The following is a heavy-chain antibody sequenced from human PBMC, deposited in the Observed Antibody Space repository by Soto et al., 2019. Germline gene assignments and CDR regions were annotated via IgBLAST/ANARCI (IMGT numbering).Heavy chain of an antibody. V-gene: IGHV3-23*01. CDR3: AKYGAFEYSSSSYYYYYMDV. CDR1: GFAFSSYA. CDR2: ISGSGGST. Sequence: GGSLRLSCAASGFAFSSYAMSWVRQAPGKGLEWVSAISGSGGSTYYADSVKGRFTISRDNSKNTLYLQMNSLRAEDTAVYYCAKYGAFEYSSSSYYYYYMDVWGKGTTVTVSS. D-gene: IGHD6-6*01. J-gene: IGHJ6*03.